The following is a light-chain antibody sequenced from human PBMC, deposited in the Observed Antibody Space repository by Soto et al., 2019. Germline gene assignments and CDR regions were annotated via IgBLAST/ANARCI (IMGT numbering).Light chain of an antibody. J-gene: IGKJ1*01. CDR2: GAS. V-gene: IGKV3-15*01. CDR1: QSVSSN. CDR3: QQYNNWRWT. Sequence: EIVMTQSPATLSVSPGERATLSCRASQSVSSNLAWYQQKPGQAPRLLIYGASTRATDIPARFSGSGSGTEFNLTISSLQSEDFAVYYCQQYNNWRWTFGQGTNVEIK.